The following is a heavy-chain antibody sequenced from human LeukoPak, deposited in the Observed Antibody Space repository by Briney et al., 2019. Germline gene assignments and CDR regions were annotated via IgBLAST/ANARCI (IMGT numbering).Heavy chain of an antibody. CDR3: ARDNYGGYQYYFDY. V-gene: IGHV3-30*01. CDR1: GFTFSSYA. J-gene: IGHJ4*02. D-gene: IGHD4-23*01. Sequence: GGSLRLSCAASGFTFSSYAMHWVRQAPGKGLEWVAVISYDGSNKYYADSVKGRFTISRDNSKNTLYLQMNSLRAEDTAVYYCARDNYGGYQYYFDYWGQGTLVTVSS. CDR2: ISYDGSNK.